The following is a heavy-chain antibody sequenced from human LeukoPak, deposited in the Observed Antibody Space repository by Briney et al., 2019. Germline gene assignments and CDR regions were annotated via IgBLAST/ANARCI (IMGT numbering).Heavy chain of an antibody. V-gene: IGHV3-49*04. Sequence: GRSLRLSCTASGFTFGDYAMTWVRQAPGKGLEWVGFIRSKVYGGTPEYAASVKGRFTISRDDSKGIAYLQMNSLKTEDTAVYYRTRDQTPYYWGQGTLVTVSS. CDR1: GFTFGDYA. CDR2: IRSKVYGGTP. J-gene: IGHJ4*02. CDR3: TRDQTPYY.